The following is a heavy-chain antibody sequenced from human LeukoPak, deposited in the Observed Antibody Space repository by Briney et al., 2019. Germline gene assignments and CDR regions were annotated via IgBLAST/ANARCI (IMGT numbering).Heavy chain of an antibody. CDR2: INHSGST. D-gene: IGHD5-24*01. CDR3: ARGLDGYNYNY. J-gene: IGHJ4*02. CDR1: GGSFSGYY. V-gene: IGHV4-34*01. Sequence: SETLSLTCAVYGGSFSGYYWSWIRQSPGKGLEWIGEINHSGSTHYNPPLKSRVTLSVDTSKNQFSLRLSSVTAADTAVYYCARGLDGYNYNYWGQGTLVTVSS.